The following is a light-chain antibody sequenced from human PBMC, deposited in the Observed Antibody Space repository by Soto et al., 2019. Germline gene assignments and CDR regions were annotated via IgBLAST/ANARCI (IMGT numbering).Light chain of an antibody. CDR2: DAS. J-gene: IGKJ1*01. Sequence: EIVMTQSPATLSVSPGERVTLSCRASQNILSNLAWYQQKPGQAPRLLIYDASTRATGIPARFSGSGSGTEFILTISRLEPEDFAVYYCQQYGSSPQTFGQGTKVDIK. V-gene: IGKV3D-15*01. CDR1: QNILSN. CDR3: QQYGSSPQT.